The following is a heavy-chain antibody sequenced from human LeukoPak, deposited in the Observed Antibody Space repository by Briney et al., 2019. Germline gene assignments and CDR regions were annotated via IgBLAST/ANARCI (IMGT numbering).Heavy chain of an antibody. D-gene: IGHD3-16*02. CDR3: ARDDPSEEFSF. CDR1: GFTFNAFF. J-gene: IGHJ4*02. CDR2: ISGSGTTT. Sequence: GGSLRLSCAASGFTFNAFFMSWIRQAPGKGLEWVSYISGSGTTTFYADSVRGRFTISRDNAKNSLYLQMNSLRAEDTAVYYCARDDPSEEFSFWGQGTLVTVSS. V-gene: IGHV3-11*01.